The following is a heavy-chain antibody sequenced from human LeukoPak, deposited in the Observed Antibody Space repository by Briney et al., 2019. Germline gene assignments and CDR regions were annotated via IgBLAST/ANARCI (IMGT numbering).Heavy chain of an antibody. CDR1: GGSFSGYY. Sequence: SETLSLTCAVYGGSFSGYYWSWIRRPPGKGLEWIGEINHSGSTNYNPSLKSRVTISVDTSKNQFSLKLSSVTAADTAVYYCARGAASDAFDIWGQGTMVTVSS. CDR2: INHSGST. V-gene: IGHV4-34*01. CDR3: ARGAASDAFDI. J-gene: IGHJ3*02.